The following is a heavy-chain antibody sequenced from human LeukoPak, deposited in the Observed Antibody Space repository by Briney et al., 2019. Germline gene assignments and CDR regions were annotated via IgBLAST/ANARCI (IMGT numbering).Heavy chain of an antibody. Sequence: SQTLSLTCTVSGGSISSGDYYWSWMRQPPGKGLEWIGYIYYSGNTYYNPSLRSRVTISVDTSKNQFSLKLTSVTAADTAVYYCARGAHYFDYWGQGTLVTVSS. V-gene: IGHV4-30-4*01. J-gene: IGHJ4*02. CDR2: IYYSGNT. CDR1: GGSISSGDYY. CDR3: ARGAHYFDY.